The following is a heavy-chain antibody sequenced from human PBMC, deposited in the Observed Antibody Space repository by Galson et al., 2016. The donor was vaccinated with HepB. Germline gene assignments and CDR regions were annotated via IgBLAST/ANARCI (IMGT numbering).Heavy chain of an antibody. CDR3: ARDGKLYDFWSGYYLDY. CDR1: GYTFTSYG. CDR2: LSTYNGNT. Sequence: CKASGYTFTSYGISWVRQAPGQGLEWMGWLSTYNGNTNYAQKLQGRVTMTTDTSTSTAYMELRSLRSDDTAVYYCARDGKLYDFWSGYYLDYWGQGTLITVSS. V-gene: IGHV1-18*01. J-gene: IGHJ4*02. D-gene: IGHD3-3*01.